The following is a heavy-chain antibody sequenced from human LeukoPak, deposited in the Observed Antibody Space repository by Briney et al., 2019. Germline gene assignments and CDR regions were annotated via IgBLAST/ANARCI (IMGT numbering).Heavy chain of an antibody. J-gene: IGHJ4*02. CDR2: IYPGDSDT. V-gene: IGHV5-51*01. CDR1: GYSFNSYW. CDR3: ARHHSSGYYYNYYFDY. D-gene: IGHD3-22*01. Sequence: GESLKISRKGPGYSFNSYWLGWVRQMPGKGLEWMGIIYPGDSDTTYSPSFQGQVTISVDKSISTAYLQWSSLKASDTAMYYCARHHSSGYYYNYYFDYWGQGTLVTVSP.